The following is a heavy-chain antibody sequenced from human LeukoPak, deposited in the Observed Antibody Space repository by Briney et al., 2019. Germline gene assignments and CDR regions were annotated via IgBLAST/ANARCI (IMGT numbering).Heavy chain of an antibody. V-gene: IGHV3-30-3*01. Sequence: PGGSLRLSCAASGFTFSSYNMHWVRQAPGKGLEWVADISYDRSNKYYADSVKGRFSISRDNFKNKMYLQMNSLKPEDTAMYFCARDTLRARAAAVHWGLGTLVTVSS. CDR3: ARDTLRARAAAVH. D-gene: IGHD6-13*01. CDR1: GFTFSSYN. J-gene: IGHJ4*02. CDR2: ISYDRSNK.